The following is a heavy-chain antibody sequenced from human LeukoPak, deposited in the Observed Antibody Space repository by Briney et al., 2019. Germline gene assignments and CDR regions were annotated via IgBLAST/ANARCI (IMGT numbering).Heavy chain of an antibody. J-gene: IGHJ5*02. CDR1: GYTFTSYY. Sequence: ASVKVSCKASGYTFTSYYMHWVGQAPGQGLEWMGIINPSGGSTSYAQKFQGRVTMTRDTSTSTVYMELSSLRSEDTAVYYCARDSAMVRSAYNWFDPWGQGTLVTVSS. V-gene: IGHV1-46*01. D-gene: IGHD5-18*01. CDR2: INPSGGST. CDR3: ARDSAMVRSAYNWFDP.